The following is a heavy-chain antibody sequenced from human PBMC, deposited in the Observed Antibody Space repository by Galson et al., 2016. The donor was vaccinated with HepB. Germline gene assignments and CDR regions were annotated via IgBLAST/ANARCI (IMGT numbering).Heavy chain of an antibody. CDR1: GGSISSSDW. J-gene: IGHJ5*02. D-gene: IGHD3-9*01. V-gene: IGHV4-4*02. CDR2: IFHSGST. CDR3: AIHYDILTGWFDP. Sequence: TCAVSGGSISSSDWWSWVRQPPGKGLEWIGEIFHSGSTNYNPSLKSRVTISVDTSKNQFSLKLSSVTAADTAVYYCAIHYDILTGWFDPWGQGTLVTVSS.